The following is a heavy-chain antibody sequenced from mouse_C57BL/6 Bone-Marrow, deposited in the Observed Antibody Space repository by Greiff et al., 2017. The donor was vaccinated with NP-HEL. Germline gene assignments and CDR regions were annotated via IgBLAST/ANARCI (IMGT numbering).Heavy chain of an antibody. Sequence: VQLVESGPGLVAPSQSLSITCTVSGFSLTSYAISWVRQPPGKGLEWLGVIWTGGGTNYNSALKSRLSISKDNSKSQVFLKMNSLQTDDTARYYCARERGLGRGYWYFDVWGTGTTVTVSS. CDR3: ARERGLGRGYWYFDV. J-gene: IGHJ1*03. CDR1: GFSLTSYA. CDR2: IWTGGGT. D-gene: IGHD3-3*01. V-gene: IGHV2-9-1*01.